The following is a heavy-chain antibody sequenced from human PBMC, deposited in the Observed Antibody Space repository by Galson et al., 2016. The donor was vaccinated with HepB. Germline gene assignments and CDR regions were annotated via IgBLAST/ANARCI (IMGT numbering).Heavy chain of an antibody. J-gene: IGHJ1*01. Sequence: SLRLSCAASGFTFSRFWMNWVRQAPGKGLEWVASIKEDASKAFYADSVKGRFTISRDNVEDSLSLQMNSLGSEDTAVYYCARYGDEAGWNFHQWGQGTLVTVSS. CDR3: ARYGDEAGWNFHQ. CDR2: IKEDASKA. V-gene: IGHV3-7*03. CDR1: GFTFSRFW. D-gene: IGHD6-19*01.